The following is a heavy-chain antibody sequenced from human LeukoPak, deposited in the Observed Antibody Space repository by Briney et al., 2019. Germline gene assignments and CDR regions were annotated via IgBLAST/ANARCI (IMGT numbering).Heavy chain of an antibody. Sequence: PGGSLRLSCAASGFTFSSYSMNWVRQAPGKGLEWVSSISSSSSYIYYADSVKGRFTISRDNAKNSLYLQMNSLRAEDTAVYYCVREYYYDSSGYYYASYYMDVWGKGTTVTVSS. CDR1: GFTFSSYS. D-gene: IGHD3-22*01. V-gene: IGHV3-21*01. CDR2: ISSSSSYI. J-gene: IGHJ6*03. CDR3: VREYYYDSSGYYYASYYMDV.